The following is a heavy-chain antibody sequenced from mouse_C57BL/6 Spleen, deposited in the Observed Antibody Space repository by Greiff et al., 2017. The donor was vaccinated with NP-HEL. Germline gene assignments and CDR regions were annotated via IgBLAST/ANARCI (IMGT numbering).Heavy chain of an antibody. Sequence: EVQLVESGGGLVKPGGSLKLSCAASGFTFSDYGMHWVRQAPEKGLEWVAYISSGSSTIYYADTVKGRFTISRDNAKNTLFLQMTSLRSEDTAMYYCARCGNYGRGSMDYWGQGTSVTVSS. V-gene: IGHV5-17*01. D-gene: IGHD2-1*01. J-gene: IGHJ4*01. CDR1: GFTFSDYG. CDR3: ARCGNYGRGSMDY. CDR2: ISSGSSTI.